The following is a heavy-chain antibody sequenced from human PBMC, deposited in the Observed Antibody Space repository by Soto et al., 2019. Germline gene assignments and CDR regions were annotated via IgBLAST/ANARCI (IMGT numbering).Heavy chain of an antibody. CDR1: GFTFTNAW. CDR3: TTDFIRVRPMDV. V-gene: IGHV3-15*01. D-gene: IGHD3-16*01. Sequence: GGSLRLSCAASGFTFTNAWISWVRQAPWKGLEWVGRIKRKTDGGTTDYAAPAKGRFTISRDDSENTLYLQMNSLKTEDTAVYYCTTDFIRVRPMDVWGQGTTVTVCS. J-gene: IGHJ6*02. CDR2: IKRKTDGGTT.